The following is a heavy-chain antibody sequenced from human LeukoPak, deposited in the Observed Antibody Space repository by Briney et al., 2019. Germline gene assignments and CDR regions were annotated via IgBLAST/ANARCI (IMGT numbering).Heavy chain of an antibody. CDR2: ISSSGSTI. V-gene: IGHV3-48*03. D-gene: IGHD3-10*02. CDR3: AELGITMIGGV. J-gene: IGHJ6*04. CDR1: GFTFSSYE. Sequence: GGSLRLSCAASGFTFSSYEMNWVRQAPGKGLEWVSYISSSGSTIYYADSVKGRFTISRDNAKNSLYLQMNSLRAADTAVYYCAELGITMIGGVWGKGTTVTISS.